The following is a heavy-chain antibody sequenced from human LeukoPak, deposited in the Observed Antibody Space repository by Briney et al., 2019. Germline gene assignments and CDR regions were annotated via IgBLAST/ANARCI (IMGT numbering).Heavy chain of an antibody. CDR3: ARGVGHGDYPFDY. D-gene: IGHD4-17*01. CDR2: IKLDGSEK. J-gene: IGHJ4*02. CDR1: GFSFSNYW. Sequence: PGGSLRLSCAASGFSFSNYWMTWVRQAPGKGLEWVANIKLDGSEKYYVDSVKGRFTISRDNAKNSLYLQMNSLRAEDTAVYYCARGVGHGDYPFDYWGREPWSPSPQ. V-gene: IGHV3-7*04.